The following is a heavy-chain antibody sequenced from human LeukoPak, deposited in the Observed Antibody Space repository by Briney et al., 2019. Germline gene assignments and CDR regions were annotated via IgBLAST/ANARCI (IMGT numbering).Heavy chain of an antibody. CDR1: GFIFSNYA. V-gene: IGHV3-23*01. D-gene: IGHD1-1*01. Sequence: GGSLRLSRAGSGFIFSNYAMGWVRQAPGQGLEWVSTISNSGDATFYADAVKGRFTISRDNSKNTLYLQMYSLRAEDTAIYYCAKAPPYTKYFDYWGQGTLLTVSS. CDR3: AKAPPYTKYFDY. CDR2: ISNSGDAT. J-gene: IGHJ4*02.